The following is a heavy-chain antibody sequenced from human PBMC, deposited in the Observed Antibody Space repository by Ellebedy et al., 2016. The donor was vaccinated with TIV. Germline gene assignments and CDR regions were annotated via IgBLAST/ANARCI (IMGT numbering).Heavy chain of an antibody. J-gene: IGHJ4*02. V-gene: IGHV4-38-2*02. Sequence: SETLSLXXTVSGYSISSGYYWGWIRQPPGKGLEWIGSIYHSGSTYYNPSLKSRVTISVDTSKNQFSLKLSSVTAADTAVYYCARDDIVSGLDYWGQGTLVTVSS. D-gene: IGHD3-16*02. CDR3: ARDDIVSGLDY. CDR2: IYHSGST. CDR1: GYSISSGYY.